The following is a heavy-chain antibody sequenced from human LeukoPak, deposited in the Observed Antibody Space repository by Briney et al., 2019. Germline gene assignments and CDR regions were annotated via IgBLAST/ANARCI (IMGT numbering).Heavy chain of an antibody. V-gene: IGHV3-53*01. CDR3: ANLGHIVVVPAADIDY. CDR2: IYSGGST. Sequence: GGSLRLSCATSGFTVSSNYVSWVRRAPGKGLEWVSIIYSGGSTYIADSVKGRCTISRDNSKNTLYLQMNSLRAEDTAVYYCANLGHIVVVPAADIDYWGQGTLVTVSS. D-gene: IGHD2-2*01. J-gene: IGHJ4*02. CDR1: GFTVSSNY.